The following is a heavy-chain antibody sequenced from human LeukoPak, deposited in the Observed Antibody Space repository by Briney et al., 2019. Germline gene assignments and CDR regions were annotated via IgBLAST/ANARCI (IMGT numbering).Heavy chain of an antibody. V-gene: IGHV4-31*03. CDR2: IYYSGST. Sequence: PSETLSLTCTVSGGSISSGGYYWRWIRQHPGKGLEWIGYIYYSGSTYYNPSLKSRVTISVDTSKNQFSLKLSSVTAADTAVYYRARESCSGGSCFSPWGQGTLVTVSS. J-gene: IGHJ5*02. CDR1: GGSISSGGYY. CDR3: ARESCSGGSCFSP. D-gene: IGHD2-15*01.